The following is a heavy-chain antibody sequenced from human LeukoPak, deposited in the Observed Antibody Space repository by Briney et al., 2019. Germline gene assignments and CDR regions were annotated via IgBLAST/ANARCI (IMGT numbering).Heavy chain of an antibody. J-gene: IGHJ6*03. V-gene: IGHV1-46*01. CDR1: GGTFSSYA. CDR2: INPSGGST. D-gene: IGHD6-13*01. Sequence: ASVKVSCKASGGTFSSYAISWVRQAPGQGLEWMGIINPSGGSTSYAQKFQGRVTMTRDMSTSTVYMELSSLRSEDTAVYYCARVFRGAAESYYYYYYYMDVWGKGTTVTVSS. CDR3: ARVFRGAAESYYYYYYYMDV.